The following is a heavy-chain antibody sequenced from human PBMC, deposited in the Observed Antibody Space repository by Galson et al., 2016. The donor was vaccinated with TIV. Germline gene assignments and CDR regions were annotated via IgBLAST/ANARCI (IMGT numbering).Heavy chain of an antibody. CDR1: GFTFSTYE. J-gene: IGHJ3*02. Sequence: SLRLSCAGSGFTFSTYELNWVRQAPGKGLEWVSYISSRGGTTHYADSVKGRFTITRDNAKNSMDLQMNSLRVEDTAIYYCAGDNRAVLDAFDIWGQGTLVSVSS. V-gene: IGHV3-48*03. D-gene: IGHD3-10*01. CDR2: ISSRGGTT. CDR3: AGDNRAVLDAFDI.